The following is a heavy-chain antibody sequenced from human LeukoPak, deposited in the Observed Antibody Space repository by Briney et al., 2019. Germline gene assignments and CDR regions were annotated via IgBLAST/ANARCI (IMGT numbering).Heavy chain of an antibody. Sequence: PSETLSLTCTVSGGSISSHYWSWIRQPPGKGLEWIGYIYYTGSTDYNPSLKSRATISVDTSKNQFSLKLSSVTAADTAVYYCARGVTIFGVVTYGMDVWGQGTTVTVSS. CDR2: IYYTGST. CDR3: ARGVTIFGVVTYGMDV. V-gene: IGHV4-59*11. CDR1: GGSISSHY. J-gene: IGHJ6*02. D-gene: IGHD3-3*01.